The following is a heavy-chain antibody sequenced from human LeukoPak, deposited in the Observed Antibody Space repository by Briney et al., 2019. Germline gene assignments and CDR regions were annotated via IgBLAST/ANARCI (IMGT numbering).Heavy chain of an antibody. J-gene: IGHJ4*02. CDR2: INWNGGST. CDR1: GFTFDDYG. V-gene: IGHV3-20*04. CDR3: VTNFDPDVD. Sequence: GGSLRLSCAASGFTFDDYGMSWVRQAPGKGLEWVSGINWNGGSTGYTDSVKGRFTISRDNAKNSLYLQMNSLRAEDTAVYYCVTNFDPDVDWGQGTLVTVSS. D-gene: IGHD3-9*01.